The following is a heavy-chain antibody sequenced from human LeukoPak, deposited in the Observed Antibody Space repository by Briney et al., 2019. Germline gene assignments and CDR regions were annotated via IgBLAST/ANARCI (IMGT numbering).Heavy chain of an antibody. J-gene: IGHJ5*02. CDR3: ARAVVAVAGWFFDP. V-gene: IGHV4-59*01. CDR2: IYYSGST. CDR1: GGSISSYY. D-gene: IGHD6-19*01. Sequence: SETLSLTCTVSGGSISSYYWSWIRQPPGKGLEWIGYIYYSGSTNYNPSLKSRVTISVDTSKNQFSLKLSSVTAADTAVYYCARAVVAVAGWFFDPWGQGTLATVSS.